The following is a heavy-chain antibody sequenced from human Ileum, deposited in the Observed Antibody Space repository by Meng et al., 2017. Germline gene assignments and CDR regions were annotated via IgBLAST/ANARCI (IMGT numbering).Heavy chain of an antibody. Sequence: QVTLQESGPGLVKPSGTLSLTCAVSGGSISSGTWWSWVRQPPGKGLQWIGEFHPGSGATYNPSLKSRVTISVDTSKNQFSLKLSSVTAADTAVYYCARGGPWFDPWGQGTLVTVSS. CDR3: ARGGPWFDP. V-gene: IGHV4-4*02. CDR2: FHPGSGA. J-gene: IGHJ5*02. CDR1: GGSISSGTW.